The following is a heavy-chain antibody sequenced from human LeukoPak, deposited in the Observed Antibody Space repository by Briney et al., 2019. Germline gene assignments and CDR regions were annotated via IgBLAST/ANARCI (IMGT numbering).Heavy chain of an antibody. CDR1: GFTFDDYA. CDR3: AKDISVVEPWQQLDHFDY. D-gene: IGHD6-13*01. CDR2: ISWDGGST. Sequence: GGSLRLSCAASGFTFDDYAMHWVRRAPGKGLEWVSLISWDGGSTYYADSVKGRFTISRDNSKNSLYLQMNSLRAEDTALYYCAKDISVVEPWQQLDHFDYWGQGTLVTVSS. V-gene: IGHV3-43D*04. J-gene: IGHJ4*02.